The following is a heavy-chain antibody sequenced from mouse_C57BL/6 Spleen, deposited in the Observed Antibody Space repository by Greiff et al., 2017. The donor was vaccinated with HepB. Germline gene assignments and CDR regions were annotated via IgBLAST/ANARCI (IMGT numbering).Heavy chain of an antibody. D-gene: IGHD2-2*01. Sequence: QVQLKQSGAELVKPGASVKLSCKASGYTFTEYTIHWVKQRSGQGLEWIGWFYPGSGSIKYNEKFKDKATLTADKSSSTVYMELSRLTSEGSAVYFCARHEEGGMVTTDYAMDYWGQGTSVTVSS. CDR3: ARHEEGGMVTTDYAMDY. CDR2: FYPGSGSI. V-gene: IGHV1-62-2*01. CDR1: GYTFTEYT. J-gene: IGHJ4*01.